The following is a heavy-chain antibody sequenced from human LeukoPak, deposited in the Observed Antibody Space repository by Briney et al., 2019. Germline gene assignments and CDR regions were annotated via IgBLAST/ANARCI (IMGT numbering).Heavy chain of an antibody. CDR2: ISSSSSYI. CDR3: ARDRRLYYYGSGIKTT. J-gene: IGHJ4*02. CDR1: GFTFSSYS. D-gene: IGHD3-10*01. V-gene: IGHV3-21*01. Sequence: GGSLRLSCAASGFTFSSYSMNWVRQAPRKGLEWVSSISSSSSYIYYADSVKGRFTISRDNAKNSLYLQMNSLRAEDTAVYYCARDRRLYYYGSGIKTTWGQGTLVTVSS.